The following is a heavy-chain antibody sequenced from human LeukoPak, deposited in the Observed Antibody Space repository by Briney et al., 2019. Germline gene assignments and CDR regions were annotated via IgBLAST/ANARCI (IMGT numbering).Heavy chain of an antibody. CDR2: ISGTGTA. Sequence: PSETLSLTCSVSGGSMRSFYWTWVRQAAGKGLEWIGRISGTGTAYSNPSLQSQVIISLDASSNQFSLKLSSMTAADTAVYFCARGRELTAVSGHYSFDYWGLGTLVSVSS. CDR1: GGSMRSFY. CDR3: ARGRELTAVSGHYSFDY. D-gene: IGHD4-11*01. J-gene: IGHJ4*02. V-gene: IGHV4-4*07.